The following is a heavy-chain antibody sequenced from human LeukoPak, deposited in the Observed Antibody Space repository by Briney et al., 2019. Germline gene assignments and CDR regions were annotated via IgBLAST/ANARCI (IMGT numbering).Heavy chain of an antibody. Sequence: PGGSLRLSCAASGFTFSSYSMNWVRQAPGKGLEWVSSISSSTTYIYYADSVKGRFTISRDNAKNALYLQMNSLRAEDTAVYYCARARSYYDFWSGYFDYWGQGTLVTVSS. CDR1: GFTFSSYS. D-gene: IGHD3-3*01. CDR2: ISSSTTYI. CDR3: ARARSYYDFWSGYFDY. J-gene: IGHJ4*02. V-gene: IGHV3-21*01.